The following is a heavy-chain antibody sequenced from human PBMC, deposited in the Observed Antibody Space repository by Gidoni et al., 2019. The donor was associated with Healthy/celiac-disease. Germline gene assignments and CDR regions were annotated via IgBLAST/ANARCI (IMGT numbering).Heavy chain of an antibody. Sequence: EGQLVESGGGLSQPGGSLRRSCAASGVTVSSNYMSWVRQAPGKGLGWVSVIYSGGSTYYADSVKGRFTISRDNSKNTLYLQMNSLRAEDTALYYCARGNYGVHDAFDIWGQGTMVTVSS. CDR3: ARGNYGVHDAFDI. CDR1: GVTVSSNY. D-gene: IGHD4-17*01. V-gene: IGHV3-53*01. CDR2: IYSGGST. J-gene: IGHJ3*02.